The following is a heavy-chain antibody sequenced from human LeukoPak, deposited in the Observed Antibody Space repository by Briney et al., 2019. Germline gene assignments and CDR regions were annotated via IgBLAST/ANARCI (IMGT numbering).Heavy chain of an antibody. CDR3: ARDRDSNYVPYYYYYYMDV. D-gene: IGHD4-11*01. CDR2: ISYDGSNK. V-gene: IGHV3-30-3*01. Sequence: PEGSLRLSCAASGFTFSSYAMHWVRQAPGKGLEWVAVISYDGSNKYYADSVKGRFTISRDNSKNTLYLQMNSLRAEDTAVYYCARDRDSNYVPYYYYYYMDVWGKGTTVTVSS. CDR1: GFTFSSYA. J-gene: IGHJ6*03.